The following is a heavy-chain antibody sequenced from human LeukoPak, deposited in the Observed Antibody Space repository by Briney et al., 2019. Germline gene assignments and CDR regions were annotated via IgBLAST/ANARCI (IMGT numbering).Heavy chain of an antibody. Sequence: GGSLRLSCAASGFTFSSYSMNWVRQAPGKGLEWVSSISSSSSYIYYADSVKGRFTISRDNSKNTLYLQMNSLRAEDTAVYYCAKEDYSNYYDYWGQGTLVTVSS. D-gene: IGHD4-11*01. CDR2: ISSSSSYI. CDR1: GFTFSSYS. V-gene: IGHV3-21*04. CDR3: AKEDYSNYYDY. J-gene: IGHJ4*02.